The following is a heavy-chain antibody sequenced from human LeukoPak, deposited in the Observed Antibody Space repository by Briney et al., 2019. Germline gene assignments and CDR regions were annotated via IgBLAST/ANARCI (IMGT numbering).Heavy chain of an antibody. V-gene: IGHV4-4*07. CDR3: ARDSSSPAKGMGV. CDR2: IYTSGST. Sequence: SENLSLTCTVSGGSISSYYWSWIRQPAGNGLEWIWRIYTSGSTNYNPSLKSRVTMSVDTSKNQFSLKLSSVTAADTAVYYCARDSSSPAKGMGVWGQGTTVTVSS. D-gene: IGHD6-6*01. CDR1: GGSISSYY. J-gene: IGHJ6*02.